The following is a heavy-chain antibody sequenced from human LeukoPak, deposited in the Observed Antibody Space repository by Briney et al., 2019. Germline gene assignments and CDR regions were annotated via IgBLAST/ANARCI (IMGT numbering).Heavy chain of an antibody. D-gene: IGHD6-13*01. Sequence: TGGSLRLSCAASGFTFSSYAMSWVRQAPGKGLEWVSAISGSGGSTYYADSVKGRFTISRDNAKNSLYLQTNSLRAEDTAVYYCARDSEVDIAAAGPLWGQGTLVTVSS. CDR3: ARDSEVDIAAAGPL. CDR2: ISGSGGST. J-gene: IGHJ4*02. V-gene: IGHV3-23*01. CDR1: GFTFSSYA.